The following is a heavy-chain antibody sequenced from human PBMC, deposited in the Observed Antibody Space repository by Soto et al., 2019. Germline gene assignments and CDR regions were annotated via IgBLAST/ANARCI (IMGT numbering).Heavy chain of an antibody. CDR1: GFTFSSYG. CDR3: ARGNRDYEEDYYYMDV. V-gene: IGHV3-33*01. CDR2: IWYDGSNK. D-gene: IGHD4-17*01. Sequence: QVQLVESGGGVVQPGRSLRLSCAASGFTFSSYGMHWVRQAPGKGLEWVAVIWYDGSNKYYADSVKGRFTISRDNSKNTLYLQMNSLRAEDTAVYYCARGNRDYEEDYYYMDVWGKGTTVTVSS. J-gene: IGHJ6*03.